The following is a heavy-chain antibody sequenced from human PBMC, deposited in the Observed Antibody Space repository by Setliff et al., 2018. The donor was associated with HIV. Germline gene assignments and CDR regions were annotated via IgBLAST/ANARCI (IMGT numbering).Heavy chain of an antibody. V-gene: IGHV4-34*01. J-gene: IGHJ5*01. CDR1: GQSISGYY. CDR3: ARVRLELRQYWFDS. D-gene: IGHD1-7*01. Sequence: SETLSLTCAVYGQSISGYYWSWIRQTPGKGLEWIGEINHGGDTNYNPSLKSRVTISVGSSYNHFSLKLTSVTAADTAVYYCARVRLELRQYWFDSWGQGSPVTVSS. CDR2: INHGGDT.